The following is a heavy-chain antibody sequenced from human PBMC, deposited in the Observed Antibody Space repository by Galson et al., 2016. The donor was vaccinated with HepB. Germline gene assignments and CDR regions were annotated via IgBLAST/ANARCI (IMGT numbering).Heavy chain of an antibody. CDR2: IRPYNGNT. D-gene: IGHD1-26*01. J-gene: IGHJ4*02. Sequence: SVKVSCKASGYTFTNYGITWVRQAPGQGLEWMGWIRPYNGNTNYAQKLQGRVTMTTATSTNTPYMELRSLRPDDTAVYYCARERSSRWELPRGFDYGGQGNLVTVSA. CDR1: GYTFTNYG. CDR3: ARERSSRWELPRGFDY. V-gene: IGHV1-18*01.